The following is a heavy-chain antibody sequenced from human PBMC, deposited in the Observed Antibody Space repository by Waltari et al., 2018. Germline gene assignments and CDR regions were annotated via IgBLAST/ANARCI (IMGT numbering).Heavy chain of an antibody. V-gene: IGHV4-4*02. CDR1: GGSISSSNW. J-gene: IGHJ3*02. D-gene: IGHD5-12*01. Sequence: QVQLQESGPGLVKPSGTLSLTCAVSGGSISSSNWWSWVRQPPGKGLGWIGEIYQGGNTNYSPSRKIRVNLSVYKSKNQFSLGLSSVTAADTAVYYCAARGGRGFDYDHAFDIWGQGTMVTVSS. CDR2: IYQGGNT. CDR3: AARGGRGFDYDHAFDI.